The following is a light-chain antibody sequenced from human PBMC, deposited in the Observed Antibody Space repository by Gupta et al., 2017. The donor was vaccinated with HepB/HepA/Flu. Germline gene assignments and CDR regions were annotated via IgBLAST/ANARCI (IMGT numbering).Light chain of an antibody. Sequence: DIQMTQSPSTLSASVGDRVTITCRASQSINVWLAWYQQKPGKAPKLLIHKASNLQSGVPSRFSGSGSGTEFTLTISSLQPDDFATYYCQKYNSGSMFGQGTKVEIK. CDR1: QSINVW. CDR2: KAS. CDR3: QKYNSGSM. V-gene: IGKV1-5*03. J-gene: IGKJ1*01.